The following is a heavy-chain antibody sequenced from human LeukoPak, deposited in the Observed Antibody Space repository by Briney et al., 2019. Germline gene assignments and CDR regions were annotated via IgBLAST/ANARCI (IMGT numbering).Heavy chain of an antibody. Sequence: PGGSLRLSCAASGFTFSSYSMNWVRQAPGKGLEWVSSISSSSSYIYYADSVKGRFTISRDNAKNSLYLQMNSLRAEDTAVYYCARDWHHYNWFDPWGQGTLVTVSS. CDR2: ISSSSSYI. CDR3: ARDWHHYNWFDP. V-gene: IGHV3-21*01. J-gene: IGHJ5*02. CDR1: GFTFSSYS. D-gene: IGHD1-14*01.